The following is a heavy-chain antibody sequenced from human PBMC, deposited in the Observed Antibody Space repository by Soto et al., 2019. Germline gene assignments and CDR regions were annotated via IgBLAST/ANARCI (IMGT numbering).Heavy chain of an antibody. CDR2: IYYSGST. Sequence: SETLSLTCTVSGGSISSYYWSWIRQPPGKGLEWIGYIYYSGSTDYNPSLKSRVTISVDTSKNQFSLKLSSVTAADTAVYYCARGGKVWYSSSSRGLFDHWGQGTLVTVSS. V-gene: IGHV4-59*01. CDR3: ARGGKVWYSSSSRGLFDH. CDR1: GGSISSYY. J-gene: IGHJ5*02. D-gene: IGHD6-6*01.